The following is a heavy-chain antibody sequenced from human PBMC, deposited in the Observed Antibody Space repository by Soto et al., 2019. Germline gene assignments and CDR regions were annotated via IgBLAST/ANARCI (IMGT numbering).Heavy chain of an antibody. J-gene: IGHJ6*02. CDR1: GFSFSACA. V-gene: IGHV3-23*01. D-gene: IGHD3-16*02. Sequence: GGSLRLSCTASGFSFSACAMTWVRQSPGKGLEWVSDITGRGAFTYYADSVKGRFTISRDNSKNTMYLQMNSLRADDTGVYYCAKDRTNRGYYGLDVWGQGTTVTVSS. CDR2: ITGRGAFT. CDR3: AKDRTNRGYYGLDV.